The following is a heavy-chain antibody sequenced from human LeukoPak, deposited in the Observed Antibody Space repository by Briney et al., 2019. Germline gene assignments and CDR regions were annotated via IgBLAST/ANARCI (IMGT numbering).Heavy chain of an antibody. CDR1: GFTYSSYS. Sequence: PGGSLRLSCAASGFTYSSYSMILVHQAPGKGLDRVSFISSSISYIYYADSVKGQFTISRDNAKNSLYLQMNSLRAEDTAVYYCARIHSNYPSHIWGQVTMVIVSS. D-gene: IGHD4-11*01. V-gene: IGHV3-21*01. CDR2: ISSSISYI. J-gene: IGHJ3*02. CDR3: ARIHSNYPSHI.